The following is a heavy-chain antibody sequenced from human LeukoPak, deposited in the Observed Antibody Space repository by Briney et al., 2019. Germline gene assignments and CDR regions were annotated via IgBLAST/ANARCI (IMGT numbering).Heavy chain of an antibody. CDR3: AKTASSSWGYFDY. CDR1: GFTFSSYS. D-gene: IGHD6-13*01. J-gene: IGHJ4*02. V-gene: IGHV3-48*01. Sequence: PGGSLRLSCAASGFTFSSYSMNWVRQAPGKGLEWVSSISSSSSTIYYADSVKGRFTISRDNSKNTLYLQMNSLRAEDTAVYYCAKTASSSWGYFDYWGQGTLVTVSS. CDR2: ISSSSSTI.